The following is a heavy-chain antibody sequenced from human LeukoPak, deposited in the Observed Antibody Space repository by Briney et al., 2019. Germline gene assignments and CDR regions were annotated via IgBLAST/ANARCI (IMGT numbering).Heavy chain of an antibody. CDR2: ISSSSSTI. V-gene: IGHV3-48*04. CDR3: ARVGVAGNFDY. Sequence: GGSLRLSCAASGFTFSSYSMNWVRQAPGKGLEWVSYISSSSSTIYYADSVKGRFTISRDNAKNSLYLQMNSLRAEDTAVYYCARVGVAGNFDYRGQGTLVTVSS. CDR1: GFTFSSYS. D-gene: IGHD6-19*01. J-gene: IGHJ4*02.